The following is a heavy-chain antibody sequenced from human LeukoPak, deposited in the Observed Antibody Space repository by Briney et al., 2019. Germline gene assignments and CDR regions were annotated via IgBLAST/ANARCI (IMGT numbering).Heavy chain of an antibody. Sequence: HPGGSLRLSCAASGFTFSSYAMHWVRQAPGKGLEWVAVISYDGSNKYYADSVKGRFTISRDNSKNTLYLQMNSLRAEDTAVYYCARDGNGELSPSYGMDVWGQGTTVTVSS. V-gene: IGHV3-30-3*01. CDR3: ARDGNGELSPSYGMDV. CDR1: GFTFSSYA. J-gene: IGHJ6*02. CDR2: ISYDGSNK. D-gene: IGHD3-10*01.